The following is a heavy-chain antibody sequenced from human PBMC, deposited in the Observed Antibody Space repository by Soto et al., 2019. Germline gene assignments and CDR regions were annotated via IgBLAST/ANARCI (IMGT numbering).Heavy chain of an antibody. Sequence: LRLSCAASGFTFSSYAMHWVRQAPGKGLEWVAVISYDGSNKYYADSVKGRFTISRDNSKNTLYLQMNSLRAEDTAVYYCAREHYYDSSGYSPVHWFDPWGQGTLVTVSS. CDR3: AREHYYDSSGYSPVHWFDP. CDR2: ISYDGSNK. CDR1: GFTFSSYA. J-gene: IGHJ5*02. D-gene: IGHD3-22*01. V-gene: IGHV3-30-3*01.